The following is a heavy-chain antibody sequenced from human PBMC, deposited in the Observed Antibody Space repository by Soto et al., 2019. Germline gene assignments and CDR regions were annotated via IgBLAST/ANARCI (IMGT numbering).Heavy chain of an antibody. Sequence: SVKVSCKASGGTFSSYAISWVRQAPGQGLEWMGGIIPIFGTANYAQKFQRRVTITADKSTSTAYMELSSLRSEDTAVYYCARGVEAMATYYYYGMDVWGQGTTVTVSS. J-gene: IGHJ6*02. D-gene: IGHD5-18*01. CDR1: GGTFSSYA. V-gene: IGHV1-69*06. CDR2: IIPIFGTA. CDR3: ARGVEAMATYYYYGMDV.